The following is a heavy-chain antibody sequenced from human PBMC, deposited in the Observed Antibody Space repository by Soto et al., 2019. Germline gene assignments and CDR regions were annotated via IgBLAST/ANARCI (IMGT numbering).Heavy chain of an antibody. CDR1: GYTFTSYG. CDR3: ARGHRGWLRLNYYYGMDV. CDR2: ISAYNGNT. J-gene: IGHJ6*02. V-gene: IGHV1-18*01. D-gene: IGHD5-12*01. Sequence: ASVKVSCKASGYTFTSYGISWVRQAPGQGLEWMGWISAYNGNTNYAQKLQGRVTMTTDTSTSTAYMELRSLRSDDTAVYYCARGHRGWLRLNYYYGMDVWGQGTTVTVS.